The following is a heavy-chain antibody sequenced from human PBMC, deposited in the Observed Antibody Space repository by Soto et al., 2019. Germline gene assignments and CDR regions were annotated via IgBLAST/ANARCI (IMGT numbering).Heavy chain of an antibody. CDR3: AGRYELWFGNNWFDP. CDR1: GGSISSSSYY. D-gene: IGHD3-10*01. J-gene: IGHJ5*02. V-gene: IGHV4-39*01. CDR2: IYYSGST. Sequence: SETLSLTCTVSGGSISSSSYYWGWIRQPPGKGLEWIGSIYYSGSTYYNPSLKSRVTISVDTSKNQFSLKLSSVTAADTAVYYCAGRYELWFGNNWFDPWGQGTLVTVSS.